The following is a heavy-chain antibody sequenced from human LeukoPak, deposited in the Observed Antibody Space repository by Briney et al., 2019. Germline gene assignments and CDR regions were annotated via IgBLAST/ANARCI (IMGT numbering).Heavy chain of an antibody. Sequence: GGSLRLSCAASGFTFSSYAMSWVRQAPGKGLEWVSTISGSGGSTYYADSVKGRFTISRDNSKNTLYLQMNSLRAEDTAVYYCAKVGRSGWPYYVDVWGKETTVTVSS. D-gene: IGHD6-19*01. J-gene: IGHJ6*03. CDR1: GFTFSSYA. V-gene: IGHV3-23*01. CDR2: ISGSGGST. CDR3: AKVGRSGWPYYVDV.